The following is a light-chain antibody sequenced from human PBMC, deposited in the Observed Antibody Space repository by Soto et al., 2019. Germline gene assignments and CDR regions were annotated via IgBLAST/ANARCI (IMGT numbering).Light chain of an antibody. V-gene: IGKV3-20*01. CDR3: QHYGSSPPYT. CDR1: QSVSSSY. J-gene: IGKJ2*01. CDR2: GAS. Sequence: EIVLTQSPGTLSLSPGERATLSCRASQSVSSSYLAWYQQKPGQAPRLLISGASNRATDIPDRFSGSESGTDFTLTISRLEPEDFAVYYCQHYGSSPPYTFGQGTKLEIK.